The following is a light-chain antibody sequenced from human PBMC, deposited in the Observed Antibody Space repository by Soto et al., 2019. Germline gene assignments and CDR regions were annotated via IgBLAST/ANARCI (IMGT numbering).Light chain of an antibody. Sequence: QSVLTQPPSVSAAPGQRVTISCSGSSSNIGNNYVSWYQQPPGTAPKLLIYDNNKRPSGIPDRFSGSKSGTSATLGITGLQTGDEADYYCGTWDSSLSVVFGGGTKVTVL. CDR1: SSNIGNNY. CDR3: GTWDSSLSVV. V-gene: IGLV1-51*01. CDR2: DNN. J-gene: IGLJ3*02.